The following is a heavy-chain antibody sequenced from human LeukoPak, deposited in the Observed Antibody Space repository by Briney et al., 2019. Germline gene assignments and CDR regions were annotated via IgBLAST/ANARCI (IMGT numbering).Heavy chain of an antibody. V-gene: IGHV3-21*01. CDR1: GFTFSSYS. CDR3: ARDRFSGLQLLYFDY. D-gene: IGHD5-24*01. Sequence: GGSLRLSCAASGFTFSSYSMNWVRQAPGKGLEWVSSISGSSYYIYYADSVKGRFTISRDNARNSLYLQMNSLRAEDTAVYYCARDRFSGLQLLYFDYWGQGTLVTVSS. CDR2: ISGSSYYI. J-gene: IGHJ4*02.